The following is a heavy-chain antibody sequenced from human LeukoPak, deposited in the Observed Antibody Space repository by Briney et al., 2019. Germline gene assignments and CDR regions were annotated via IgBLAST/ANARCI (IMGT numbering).Heavy chain of an antibody. Sequence: SQTLSLTCAISGDSVSSNSAAWNWIRQSPSRGLEWLGRTYYRSKWFNDYAVSVKSPITINLDTSKNQFSLQLNSVTPEDTAVYYCARLDTVVNQFDSWGQGTLVTVSS. J-gene: IGHJ4*02. CDR3: ARLDTVVNQFDS. CDR1: GDSVSSNSAA. D-gene: IGHD4-23*01. CDR2: TYYRSKWFN. V-gene: IGHV6-1*01.